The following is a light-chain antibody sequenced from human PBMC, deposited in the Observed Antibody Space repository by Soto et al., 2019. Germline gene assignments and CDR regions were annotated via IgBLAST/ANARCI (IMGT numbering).Light chain of an antibody. CDR2: GAS. CDR3: QQYGSSPPYT. Sequence: EIVLTQSPGTLSLSPGERATLSCRASQSVSSIYLAWYQQKPGQAPRLLIYGASSRATGIPDGFSGSGSGTDFTLTISRLEPEDFAVYYCQQYGSSPPYTFGQGTKLEIK. J-gene: IGKJ2*01. CDR1: QSVSSIY. V-gene: IGKV3-20*01.